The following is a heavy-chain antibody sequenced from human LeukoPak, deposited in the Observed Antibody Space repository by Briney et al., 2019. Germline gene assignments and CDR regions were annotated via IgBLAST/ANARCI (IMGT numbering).Heavy chain of an antibody. D-gene: IGHD2-21*01. Sequence: PGGSLRLSCVASGFTFTDYAMSWVRQAPGKGLEWVSSIGGGDFNTHYADSVKGRFSISRDTSTNTLYLEMNSLRADDSALYYCAKDNFGLVPYCFDSWGQGTLVTVSS. CDR2: IGGGDFNT. V-gene: IGHV3-23*01. J-gene: IGHJ4*02. CDR3: AKDNFGLVPYCFDS. CDR1: GFTFTDYA.